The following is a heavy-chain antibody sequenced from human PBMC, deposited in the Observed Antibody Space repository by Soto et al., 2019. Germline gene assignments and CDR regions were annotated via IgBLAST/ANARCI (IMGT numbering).Heavy chain of an antibody. V-gene: IGHV1-3*01. Sequence: GASVKVSCKASAYSFSSYTLHWVRQAPGQRLEWMGWINAGNGDSKYSQKFQGRVSISRDTSASTASMELSSLTSEDTAVYYCARELQGLYYFDYWGQGTLVTVSS. CDR3: ARELQGLYYFDY. CDR1: AYSFSSYT. D-gene: IGHD4-4*01. J-gene: IGHJ4*02. CDR2: INAGNGDS.